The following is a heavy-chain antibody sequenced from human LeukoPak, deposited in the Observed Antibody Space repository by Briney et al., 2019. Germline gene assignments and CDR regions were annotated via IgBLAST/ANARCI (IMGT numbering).Heavy chain of an antibody. CDR2: IYTSGST. V-gene: IGHV4-4*07. CDR1: GGSISSYY. Sequence: ASETLSLTCTVSGGSISSYYWSWIRQPAGKGLEWIGRIYTSGSTNYNPSLKSRVTISVDTSKNQFSLKLSSVTAADTAVYYCARGSYDYVWGSYRPNPIPYYFDYWGQGTLVTVSS. J-gene: IGHJ4*02. D-gene: IGHD3-16*02. CDR3: ARGSYDYVWGSYRPNPIPYYFDY.